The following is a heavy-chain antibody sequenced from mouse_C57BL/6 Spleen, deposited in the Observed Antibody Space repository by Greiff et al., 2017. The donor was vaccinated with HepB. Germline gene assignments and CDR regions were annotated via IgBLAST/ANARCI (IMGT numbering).Heavy chain of an antibody. J-gene: IGHJ3*01. V-gene: IGHV1-50*01. CDR2: IDPSDSYT. D-gene: IGHD3-2*02. CDR1: GYTFTSYW. Sequence: VQLQEPGAELVKPGASVKLSCKASGYTFTSYWMQWVKQRPGQGLEWIGEIDPSDSYTNYNQKFKGKATLTVDTSSSTAYMQLSSLTSEDSAVYYCARRRGSGYEWGFAYWGQGTLVTVSA. CDR3: ARRRGSGYEWGFAY.